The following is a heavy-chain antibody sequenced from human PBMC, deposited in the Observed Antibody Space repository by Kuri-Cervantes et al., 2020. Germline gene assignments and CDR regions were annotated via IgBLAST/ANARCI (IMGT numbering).Heavy chain of an antibody. CDR1: GFTFSSYD. CDR2: IGTAGDT. CDR3: TRAPYFDRNSFDFDY. Sequence: GGSLRLSCAASGFTFSSYDMHWVRQATGKGLEWVSAIGTAGDTYYPGSVKGRFTISRENAKNSLYLQMNNLRAEDTAMYYCTRAPYFDRNSFDFDYWGQGTLVTVSS. V-gene: IGHV3-13*01. J-gene: IGHJ4*02. D-gene: IGHD3-22*01.